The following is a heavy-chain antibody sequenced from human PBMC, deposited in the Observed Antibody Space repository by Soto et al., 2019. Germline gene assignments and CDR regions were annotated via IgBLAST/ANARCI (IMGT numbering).Heavy chain of an antibody. J-gene: IGHJ4*02. V-gene: IGHV4-31*03. CDR1: GGSISSARYY. CDR2: IYYSGST. CDR3: AGGDGSESYFDY. D-gene: IGHD3-10*01. Sequence: PSATLSISCTVSGGSISSARYYRSCFRQHPGKGLEWIGYIYYSGSTYYNPSLKSRVTISVDTSKNQFSLKLSSVTAADTAVYSCAGGDGSESYFDYWGQGTLVT.